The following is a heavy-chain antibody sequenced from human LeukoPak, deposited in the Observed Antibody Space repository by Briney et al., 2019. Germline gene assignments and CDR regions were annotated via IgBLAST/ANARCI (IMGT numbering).Heavy chain of an antibody. CDR2: IYDGGSA. CDR1: GFTVTDFY. V-gene: IGHV3-66*01. CDR3: ARDSGRDGVDY. D-gene: IGHD2-21*02. J-gene: IGHJ4*02. Sequence: GGSLRLSCAAPGFTVTDFYISWVRQAPGKGLEWVSVIYDGGSAYYADFVKGRFTISRDNSKNTVHLQMNSLRAEDTAMYYCARDSGRDGVDYWGQGTLVTVSS.